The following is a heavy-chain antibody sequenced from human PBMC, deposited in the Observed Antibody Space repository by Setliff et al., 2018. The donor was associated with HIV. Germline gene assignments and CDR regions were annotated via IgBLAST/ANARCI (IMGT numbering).Heavy chain of an antibody. J-gene: IGHJ5*02. V-gene: IGHV4-59*01. CDR3: ARGVVVAATRWFDP. D-gene: IGHD2-15*01. CDR2: IYYSGST. Sequence: SETLSLSCTVSGGSISSYYWSWIRQPPGKGLEWIGYIYYSGSTNYNPSLKSRVTISVDTSKNQFSLKLSSVTAADTAVYYCARGVVVAATRWFDPWGQGTLVTVST. CDR1: GGSISSYY.